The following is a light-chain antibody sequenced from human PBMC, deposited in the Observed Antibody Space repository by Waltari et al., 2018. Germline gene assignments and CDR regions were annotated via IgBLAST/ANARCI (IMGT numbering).Light chain of an antibody. V-gene: IGKV6-21*02. CDR2: YAS. CDR1: QNIGSS. Sequence: EIVLTQSPDFQSVTPKEKVTITCRASQNIGSSLHWYQQKPGASPNLIIQYASQPISGVPSRVSGSGSGTDFTLTILGLEVEDSATYFCHQSRTLPWTFGQGTKVEI. J-gene: IGKJ1*01. CDR3: HQSRTLPWT.